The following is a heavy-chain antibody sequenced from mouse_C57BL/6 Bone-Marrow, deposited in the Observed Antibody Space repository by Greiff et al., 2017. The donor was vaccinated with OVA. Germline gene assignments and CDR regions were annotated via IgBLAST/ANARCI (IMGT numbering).Heavy chain of an antibody. CDR3: ARDPNWDADY. V-gene: IGHV7-1*01. CDR2: SRNKANDYTT. D-gene: IGHD4-1*01. CDR1: GFTFSDFY. Sequence: EVKLVESGGGLVQSGRSLRLSCATSGFTFSDFYMEWVRQAPGKGLEWIAASRNKANDYTTEYSASVKGRFIVSRDTSQSILYLQMNALRAEDTAIYYCARDPNWDADYWGQGTTLTVSS. J-gene: IGHJ2*01.